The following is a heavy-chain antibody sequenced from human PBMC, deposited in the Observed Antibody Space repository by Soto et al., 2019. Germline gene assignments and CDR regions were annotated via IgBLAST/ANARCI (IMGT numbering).Heavy chain of an antibody. CDR2: ISGSGGST. CDR3: AILSPDYSITPLPTYYYYYGMDV. D-gene: IGHD4-4*01. V-gene: IGHV3-23*01. J-gene: IGHJ6*02. CDR1: GFTFSSYA. Sequence: GGSLRLSCAASGFTFSSYAMSWVRQAPGKGLEWVSAISGSGGSTYYADSVKGRFPISRDNSKNTLYLQMNSLRAEDTAVYYCAILSPDYSITPLPTYYYYYGMDVWGQGTTVTVSS.